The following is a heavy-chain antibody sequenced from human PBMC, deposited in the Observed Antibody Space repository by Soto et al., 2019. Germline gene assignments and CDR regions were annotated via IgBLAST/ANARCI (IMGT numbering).Heavy chain of an antibody. D-gene: IGHD3-3*01. V-gene: IGHV4-59*01. CDR3: ARGGRKIFGVVISPTAHYYDLED. CDR1: GGSISSYY. J-gene: IGHJ6*03. Sequence: PSETLSLTCTVSGGSISSYYWSWIRQPPGKGLEWIGYIYYSGSTNYNPSLKSRVTISVDTSKNQFSLKLSSVTAAGTAVYYCARGGRKIFGVVISPTAHYYDLEDWGKGPTVTVSS. CDR2: IYYSGST.